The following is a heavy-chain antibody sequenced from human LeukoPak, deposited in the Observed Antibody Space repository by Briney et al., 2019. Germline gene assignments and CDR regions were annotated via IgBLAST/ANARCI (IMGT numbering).Heavy chain of an antibody. V-gene: IGHV3-21*01. D-gene: IGHD5-18*01. Sequence: PGRSLRLSCAASGFTFSSYRMNWVRQAGGEGRGWVSSISSSSSNIYYAESVKGRFTISRDNAKNSLYLQLNSLRAEDTAVYHCARDLGISSYGQRNLHYWGQGTLVTVSS. CDR1: GFTFSSYR. CDR3: ARDLGISSYGQRNLHY. CDR2: ISSSSSNI. J-gene: IGHJ4*02.